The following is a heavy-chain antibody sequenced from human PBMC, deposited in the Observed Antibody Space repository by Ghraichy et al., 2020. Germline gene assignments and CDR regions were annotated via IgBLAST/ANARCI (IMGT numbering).Heavy chain of an antibody. CDR3: VTGMIVVEDAFDI. J-gene: IGHJ3*02. V-gene: IGHV1-2*02. Sequence: ASVKVSCKASGYTFTGYYMHWVRQAPGQGLEWMGWINPNSGGTNYAQKFQGRVTMTRDTSISTAYMELSRLRSDDTAVYYCVTGMIVVEDAFDIWGQGTMVTVSS. CDR2: INPNSGGT. D-gene: IGHD3-22*01. CDR1: GYTFTGYY.